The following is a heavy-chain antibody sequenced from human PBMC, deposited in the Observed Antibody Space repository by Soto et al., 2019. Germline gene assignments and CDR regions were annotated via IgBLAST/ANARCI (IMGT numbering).Heavy chain of an antibody. D-gene: IGHD3-16*02. CDR1: GGSVSGYY. CDR2: IHYGGTT. V-gene: IGHV4-59*02. CDR3: TRHAVIPKFQYGLDV. Sequence: SETLSLTCTVSGGSVSGYYWSWIRQPPGKGLEWLGYIHYGGTTMYNPSVKSRVTISVDTPRDQFSLKLNSLTAADTAVYYCTRHAVIPKFQYGLDVWGQGTTVTVSS. J-gene: IGHJ6*02.